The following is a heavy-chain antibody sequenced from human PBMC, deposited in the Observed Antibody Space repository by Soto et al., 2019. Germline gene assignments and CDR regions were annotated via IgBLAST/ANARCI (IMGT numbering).Heavy chain of an antibody. V-gene: IGHV3-64*01. CDR3: ARHSGYALDY. CDR2: ISSNGGRT. Sequence: EVQLVESGGGLVQPGGSLRLSCAASGFTFSSYAMHWVRQAPGKGLEYVSVISSNGGRTYYANSVKGRFTISRDNSKNSLYLQMGRLRAQDMAVYYWARHSGYALDYWGQGTLVTVSS. J-gene: IGHJ4*02. D-gene: IGHD5-12*01. CDR1: GFTFSSYA.